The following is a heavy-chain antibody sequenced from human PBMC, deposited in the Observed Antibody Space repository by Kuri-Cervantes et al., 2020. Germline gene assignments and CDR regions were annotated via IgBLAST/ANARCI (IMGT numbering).Heavy chain of an antibody. CDR3: AEGGNKDF. J-gene: IGHJ4*02. D-gene: IGHD4-23*01. V-gene: IGHV3-13*01. CDR2: IGTAGDT. CDR1: GFTFSSYD. Sequence: GESLKISCAASGFTFSSYDMHWVRQATGKGLEWVSAIGTAGDTYYPGSVKGRFTISRDNAKNPRYLQMNSLRAEDTAVYYCAEGGNKDFWGQGTLVTVSS.